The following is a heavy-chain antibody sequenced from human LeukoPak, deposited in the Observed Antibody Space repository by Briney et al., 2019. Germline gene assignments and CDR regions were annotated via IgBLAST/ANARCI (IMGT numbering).Heavy chain of an antibody. CDR3: ARHTGYCSGANCYPDY. CDR2: IHPRDSDT. Sequence: GESLKISCKGSGYNFINYWIGWVRQKPGKGLEWMGIIHPRDSDTRYSPSFLGQVSLSVDTSTSTAYLHWSSLEASDTAIYYCARHTGYCSGANCYPDYWGQGTLVTVSS. V-gene: IGHV5-51*01. D-gene: IGHD2-15*01. J-gene: IGHJ4*02. CDR1: GYNFINYW.